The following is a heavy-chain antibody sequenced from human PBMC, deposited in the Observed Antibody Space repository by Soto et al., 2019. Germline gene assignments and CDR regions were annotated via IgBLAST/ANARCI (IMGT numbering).Heavy chain of an antibody. V-gene: IGHV3-23*01. CDR2: ISGSGGST. Sequence: PGGSLRLSCAASGFTFSSYAMSWVRQAPGKGLEWVSAISGSGGSTYYADSVKGRFTISRDNSKNTLYLQMNSLRAEDTAVYYFARTRAIAAAGDDTSKFDYWGQGTLVTSPQ. D-gene: IGHD6-13*01. CDR3: ARTRAIAAAGDDTSKFDY. J-gene: IGHJ4*02. CDR1: GFTFSSYA.